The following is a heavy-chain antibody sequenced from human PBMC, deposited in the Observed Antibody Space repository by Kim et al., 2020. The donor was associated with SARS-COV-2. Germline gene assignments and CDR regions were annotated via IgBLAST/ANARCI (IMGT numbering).Heavy chain of an antibody. CDR1: GGSFSGYY. V-gene: IGHV4-34*01. Sequence: SETLSLTCAVYGGSFSGYYWSWIRQPPGKGLEWIGEINHSGSTNYNPSLKSRVTISVDTSKNQFSLKLSSVTAADTAVYYCASPRSPESIAAAGPTGYWGQGTLVTVSS. D-gene: IGHD6-13*01. CDR2: INHSGST. CDR3: ASPRSPESIAAAGPTGY. J-gene: IGHJ4*02.